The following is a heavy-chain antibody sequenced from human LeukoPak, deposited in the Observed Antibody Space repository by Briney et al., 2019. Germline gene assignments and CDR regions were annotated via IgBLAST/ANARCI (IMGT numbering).Heavy chain of an antibody. V-gene: IGHV4-59*08. CDR2: IYDSGST. CDR1: GGSIRSYY. D-gene: IGHD5-24*01. CDR3: ARHGDEAFDY. J-gene: IGHJ4*02. Sequence: SETLSLTCTVSGGSIRSYYWSWIRRPPGKGLEWIGYIYDSGSTNYNPSLKSRVTISVDTSNNKFSLKLSSVTAADTAVYYCARHGDEAFDYWAQGTLVTVSS.